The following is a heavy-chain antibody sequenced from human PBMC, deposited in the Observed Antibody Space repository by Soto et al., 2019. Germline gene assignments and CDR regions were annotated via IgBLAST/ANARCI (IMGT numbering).Heavy chain of an antibody. CDR2: IEEDGTEK. CDR3: ATNTWWSLGV. CDR1: GFAFNSDW. J-gene: IGHJ4*02. D-gene: IGHD2-8*02. Sequence: EVHLVESGGGLVQPGGSLRLSCAASGFAFNSDWMSWVRQAPGKGLEWVATIEEDGTEKYFMDSVKGRFTISRDNAKKSVDRQFRRLRVDDTASYYLATNTWWSLGVWRQGALVTVSS. V-gene: IGHV3-7*02.